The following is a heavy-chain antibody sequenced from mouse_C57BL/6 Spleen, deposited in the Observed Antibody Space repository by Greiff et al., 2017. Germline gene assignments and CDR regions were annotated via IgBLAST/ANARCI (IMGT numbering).Heavy chain of an antibody. J-gene: IGHJ2*01. D-gene: IGHD1-1*01. CDR2: INPNNGGT. CDR3: ARTGTVAVARDFDY. CDR1: GYTFTDYY. V-gene: IGHV1-26*01. Sequence: EVQLQQSGPELVKPGASVKISCKASGYTFTDYYMNWVKQSHGKSLEWIGDINPNNGGTSYNQKFKGKATLTVDKSSSTAYMELRSLTSEDSAVYYCARTGTVAVARDFDYWGQGTTLTVSS.